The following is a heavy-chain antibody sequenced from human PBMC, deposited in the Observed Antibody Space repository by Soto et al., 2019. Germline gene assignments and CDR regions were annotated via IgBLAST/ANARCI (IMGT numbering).Heavy chain of an antibody. CDR2: ISAHNGNT. Sequence: QVHLVQSGAEVKKPGASVKVSCKGSGYGFTTYGITWVRQAPGQGLEWMAWISAHNGNTNYAQKLQGRATVTRATSTSPAYMELRSLRSDDTAVYYCARGRYGDYWGQGALVTVSS. CDR1: GYGFTTYG. D-gene: IGHD1-1*01. J-gene: IGHJ4*02. V-gene: IGHV1-18*01. CDR3: ARGRYGDY.